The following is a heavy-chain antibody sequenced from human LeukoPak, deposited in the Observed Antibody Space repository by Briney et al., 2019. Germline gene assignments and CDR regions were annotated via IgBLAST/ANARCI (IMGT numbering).Heavy chain of an antibody. CDR2: ISGSGGSK. J-gene: IGHJ4*02. CDR1: GFTFSSYA. CDR3: AKDKPGRIFDY. V-gene: IGHV3-23*01. Sequence: GGSLRLSCAASGFTFSSYAMSWVRQAPGKGLEWVSAISGSGGSKYYADSVKGRFTISRDNSKNTLYLQMNSLRAEGTALYYCAKDKPGRIFDYWGQGTLVTVSS. D-gene: IGHD1-14*01.